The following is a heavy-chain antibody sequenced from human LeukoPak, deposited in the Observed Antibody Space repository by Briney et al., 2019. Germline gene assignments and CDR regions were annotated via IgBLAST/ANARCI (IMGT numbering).Heavy chain of an antibody. D-gene: IGHD1-26*01. CDR3: AKDQGASGSPMESDYGMDV. CDR1: GFTFSSYG. Sequence: PGRSLRLSCAASGFTFSSYGMHWVRQAPGKGLEWVAVISYDGSNKYYADSVKGRFTISRDNSKNTLYLQINSLRAEDTAAYYCAKDQGASGSPMESDYGMDVWGQGTTVTVSS. J-gene: IGHJ6*02. CDR2: ISYDGSNK. V-gene: IGHV3-30*18.